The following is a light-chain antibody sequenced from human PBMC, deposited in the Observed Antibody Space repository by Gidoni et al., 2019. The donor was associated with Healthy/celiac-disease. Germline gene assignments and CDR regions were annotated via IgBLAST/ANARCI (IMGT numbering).Light chain of an antibody. J-gene: IGKJ4*01. CDR1: QSVSSY. Sequence: EIVLTQSPATLSLSPGERATLSCMASQSVSSYLAWYQQKPGQAPRLLIYDASNRATGIPARFSGSWSGTDFTLTISSLVPEDFAVYYCHPRSNWPLTCGGGTKVEIK. CDR3: HPRSNWPLT. CDR2: DAS. V-gene: IGKV3-11*01.